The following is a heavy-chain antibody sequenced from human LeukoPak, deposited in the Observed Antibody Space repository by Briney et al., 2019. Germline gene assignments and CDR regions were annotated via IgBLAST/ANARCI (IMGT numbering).Heavy chain of an antibody. CDR2: ISSSSSYI. Sequence: GGSLRLSCAASGFTFSSYSMTWVRQAPGKGLEWVSSISSSSSYIYYADSVKGRFTISRDNAKNSLYLQMNSLRAEDTAVYYCAKEKWELLLGNWFDPWGQGTLVTVSS. D-gene: IGHD1-26*01. CDR1: GFTFSSYS. V-gene: IGHV3-21*01. J-gene: IGHJ5*02. CDR3: AKEKWELLLGNWFDP.